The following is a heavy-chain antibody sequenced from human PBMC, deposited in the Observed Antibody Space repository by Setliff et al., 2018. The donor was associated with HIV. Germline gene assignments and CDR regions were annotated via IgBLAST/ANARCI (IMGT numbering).Heavy chain of an antibody. D-gene: IGHD3-22*01. CDR1: GGSISSYY. Sequence: SETLSLTCTVSGGSISSYYWSWTRQPPGKGLEWIGYIYYSGSTNYNPSLKSRVTISVDTSKNQFSPKLSSVTAADTAVYYCARNYYDSSGYYVAEYYFDYWGQGTLVTVSS. V-gene: IGHV4-59*01. J-gene: IGHJ4*02. CDR3: ARNYYDSSGYYVAEYYFDY. CDR2: IYYSGST.